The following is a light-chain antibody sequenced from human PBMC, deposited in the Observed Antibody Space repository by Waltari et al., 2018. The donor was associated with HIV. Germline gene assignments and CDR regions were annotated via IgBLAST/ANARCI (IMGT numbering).Light chain of an antibody. CDR1: SPNIARTS. J-gene: IGLJ1*01. CDR2: RND. CDR3: AAWDDSLSGYV. Sequence: QPVLTQPPSASGTPAQRVTIPCPGGSPNIARTSVFWYQLLPGTAPKLLVYRNDQRPSGVPDRLSGSKSGTSASLAISGIRSEDEADYYCAAWDDSLSGYVFGTGTKVTVL. V-gene: IGLV1-47*01.